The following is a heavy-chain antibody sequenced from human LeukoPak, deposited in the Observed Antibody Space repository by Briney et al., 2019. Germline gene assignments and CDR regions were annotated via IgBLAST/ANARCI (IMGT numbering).Heavy chain of an antibody. Sequence: PGGSRRLSCEASGFTFGSYGMHWVRQAPGGGREWVAVISYDGSDKKYGDSAKGRFTISRDNSKNTLYLQMNSLRAEDTAVYYCTRGGRSFGGMDVWGQGTTVTVSS. V-gene: IGHV3-30*03. CDR2: ISYDGSDK. J-gene: IGHJ6*02. CDR1: GFTFGSYG. CDR3: TRGGRSFGGMDV. D-gene: IGHD2-15*01.